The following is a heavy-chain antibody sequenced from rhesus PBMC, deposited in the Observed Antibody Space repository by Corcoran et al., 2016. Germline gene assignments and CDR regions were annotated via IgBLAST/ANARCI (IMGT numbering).Heavy chain of an antibody. CDR1: GFSLSTSGMG. V-gene: IGHV2-1*01. J-gene: IGHJ3*01. CDR2: IYWNDDK. CDR3: DRSNWGAAFDF. D-gene: IGHD7-45*01. Sequence: QVTLKESGPALVKPTQTLTLTCTFSGFSLSTSGMGVGWIRQPSRKTLEWLAHIYWNDDKYYSTSLKGRLTTSKDTSKTQVFLPLPTMDPVDTAPYYGDRSNWGAAFDFWGQGLRVTVSS.